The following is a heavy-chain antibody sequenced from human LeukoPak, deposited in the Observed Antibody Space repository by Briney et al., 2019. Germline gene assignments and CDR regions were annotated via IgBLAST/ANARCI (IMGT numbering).Heavy chain of an antibody. CDR2: IHYSGST. J-gene: IGHJ3*02. D-gene: IGHD6-13*01. CDR1: GGSISSYY. CDR3: AREDDTIADNTFDI. Sequence: SETLSLTCTVSGGSISSYYWSWIRQPPGKGLEWIGYIHYSGSTNYNPSLKSRVTISLDTSKNHFSLKVHSVTAADTAVYYCAREDDTIADNTFDIWGQGTVVTVSS. V-gene: IGHV4-59*12.